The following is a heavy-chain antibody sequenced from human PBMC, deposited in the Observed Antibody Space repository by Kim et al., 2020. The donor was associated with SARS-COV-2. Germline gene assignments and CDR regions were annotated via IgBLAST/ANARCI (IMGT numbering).Heavy chain of an antibody. Sequence: GGSLRLSCAASGFTFGDYAMHWVRQAPGKGLEWVSGISWNSGSIGYADSVKGRFTVSRDNAKNSLYLQMNSLRAEDTALYYCAKDRSTRYCSSTNCYTGPYYYYYMDVLAKGTTLTVSS. CDR3: AKDRSTRYCSSTNCYTGPYYYYYMDV. D-gene: IGHD2-2*02. CDR2: ISWNSGSI. V-gene: IGHV3-9*01. CDR1: GFTFGDYA. J-gene: IGHJ6*03.